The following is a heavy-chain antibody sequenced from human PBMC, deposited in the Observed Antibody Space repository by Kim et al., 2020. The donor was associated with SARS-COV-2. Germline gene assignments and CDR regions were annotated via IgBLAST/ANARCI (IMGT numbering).Heavy chain of an antibody. J-gene: IGHJ4*02. CDR2: IWYDGSNK. CDR1: GFTFSSYG. CDR3: AKDLEATTYLFHYPQPLDY. D-gene: IGHD5-12*01. V-gene: IGHV3-33*06. Sequence: GGSLRLSCAASGFTFSSYGMHWVRQAPGKGLEWVAVIWYDGSNKYYADSVKGRFTISRDNSKNTLYLQMNSLRAEDTAVYYCAKDLEATTYLFHYPQPLDYWGQGTLVTVSS.